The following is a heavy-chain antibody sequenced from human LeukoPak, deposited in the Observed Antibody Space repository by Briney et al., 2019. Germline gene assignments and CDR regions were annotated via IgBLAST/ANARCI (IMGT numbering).Heavy chain of an antibody. Sequence: GGSLRLSCAASGFTFSDYYMSWIRQAPGKGLEWVSYISSSGSTIYYADSVKGRFTITRDNAKNSLYLQMNSLRAEDTAVYYCAREAAAADFDYWGQGTLVTVSS. V-gene: IGHV3-11*01. CDR1: GFTFSDYY. CDR2: ISSSGSTI. D-gene: IGHD6-13*01. CDR3: AREAAAADFDY. J-gene: IGHJ4*02.